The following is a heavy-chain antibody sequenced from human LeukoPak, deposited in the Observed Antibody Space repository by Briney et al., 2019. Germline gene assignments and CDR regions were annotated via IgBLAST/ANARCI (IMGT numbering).Heavy chain of an antibody. D-gene: IGHD1-26*01. V-gene: IGHV4-59*01. CDR1: GGSISSYY. J-gene: IGHJ4*02. Sequence: SETLSLTCTVSGGSISSYYWIWIRQPPGKGRVWIGYIYYSGSTNYNPSLKSRVTISIDTSKSQFSLKLNSVTAADTAVYYCAREGGSYYDPFDNWGQGTLVTVSS. CDR3: AREGGSYYDPFDN. CDR2: IYYSGST.